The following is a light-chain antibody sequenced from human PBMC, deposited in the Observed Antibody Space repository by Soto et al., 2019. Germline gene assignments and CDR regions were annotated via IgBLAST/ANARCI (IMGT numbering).Light chain of an antibody. CDR2: SNN. CDR1: SSNIGSNP. J-gene: IGLJ2*01. V-gene: IGLV1-44*01. Sequence: QSVLTQPPSASGTPGQRVTIFCSGSSSNIGSNPVNWYQQLPGTAPKLLMFSNNQRPSGVPDRFSGSKSGTSASLAISGLQSEDEADYYCAAWDDSLNGLVFGGGTKLTVL. CDR3: AAWDDSLNGLV.